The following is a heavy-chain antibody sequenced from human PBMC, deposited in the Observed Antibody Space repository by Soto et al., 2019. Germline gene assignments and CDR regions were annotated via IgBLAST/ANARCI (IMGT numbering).Heavy chain of an antibody. CDR1: GGTFSSYT. D-gene: IGHD6-6*01. J-gene: IGHJ4*02. Sequence: SVKVSCKASGGTFSSYTISWVRQAPGQGLEWMGRIIPILGIANYAQKFQGRVTITADKSTSTAYMELSSLRSEDTAVYYCARGADSSSSPDARFDYWGQGTLVTVSS. CDR3: ARGADSSSSPDARFDY. V-gene: IGHV1-69*02. CDR2: IIPILGIA.